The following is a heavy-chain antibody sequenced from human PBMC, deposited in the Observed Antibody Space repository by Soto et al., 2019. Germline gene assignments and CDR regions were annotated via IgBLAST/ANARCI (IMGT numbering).Heavy chain of an antibody. CDR3: ARDQIWWWVARTPDY. V-gene: IGHV3-7*01. Sequence: EVQLVESGGGLVQPGGSLRLSCAASGFTFSSYWMSWVRQAPGKGLEWVANIKQDGSEKYYVDSVKGRFTISRDNAKNSLYLEMNSLRAEDTAVYYCARDQIWWWVARTPDYWGQGPLVTVSS. CDR1: GFTFSSYW. J-gene: IGHJ4*02. CDR2: IKQDGSEK. D-gene: IGHD2-21*01.